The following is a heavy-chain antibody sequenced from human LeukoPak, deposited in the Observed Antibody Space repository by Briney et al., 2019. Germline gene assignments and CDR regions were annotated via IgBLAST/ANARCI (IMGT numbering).Heavy chain of an antibody. CDR2: IWYDGSNK. CDR3: ARGGDIVVVTAGFFDY. V-gene: IGHV3-33*01. D-gene: IGHD2-21*02. CDR1: GFTFSSYG. Sequence: GRSLRLSCAASGFTFSSYGMHWVRQAPGKGLEWVAVIWYDGSNKYYADSVKGRFTISRDNSKNTLYLQMNSLRAEDTAVYYCARGGDIVVVTAGFFDYWGQGTLVTVSS. J-gene: IGHJ4*02.